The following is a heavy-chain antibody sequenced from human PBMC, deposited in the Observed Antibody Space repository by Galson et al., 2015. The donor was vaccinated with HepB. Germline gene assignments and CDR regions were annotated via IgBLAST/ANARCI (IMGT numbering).Heavy chain of an antibody. CDR3: ARESRTGEYSSGWYDY. D-gene: IGHD6-19*01. Sequence: SVKVSCKASGGTFSSYTISWARQAPGQGLEWMGWINPNSGGTNYAQKFQGRVTMTRDTSISAAYMELSRLRSDDTAVYYCARESRTGEYSSGWYDYWGQGTLVTVSS. CDR1: GGTFSSYT. V-gene: IGHV1-2*02. CDR2: INPNSGGT. J-gene: IGHJ4*02.